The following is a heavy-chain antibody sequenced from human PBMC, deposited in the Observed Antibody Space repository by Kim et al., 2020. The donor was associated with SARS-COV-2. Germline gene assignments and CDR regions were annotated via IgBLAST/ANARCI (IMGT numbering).Heavy chain of an antibody. Sequence: SLKSRVTRSVDTSKNQFSLKLSSVTAADTAVYYCARGPPPYYYDSSGVDYWGQGTLVTVSS. J-gene: IGHJ4*02. D-gene: IGHD3-22*01. CDR3: ARGPPPYYYDSSGVDY. V-gene: IGHV4-39*07.